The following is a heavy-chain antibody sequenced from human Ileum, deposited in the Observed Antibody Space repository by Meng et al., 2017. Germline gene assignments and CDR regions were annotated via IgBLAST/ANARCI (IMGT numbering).Heavy chain of an antibody. J-gene: IGHJ5*02. CDR1: GASINSPGYC. D-gene: IGHD3-10*01. V-gene: IGHV4-31*03. CDR2: IYYSETT. Sequence: VQLRQSGPALMKPSPTLSLSCTVSGASINSPGYCGCRNRQHPGKGLVWIRYIYYSETTYHHPSLKSRVAIAIDTSNNQFSLKLSSGTAAATAVYYCARVPSGGSGVYCWFDPWGQGTLVTVSS. CDR3: ARVPSGGSGVYCWFDP.